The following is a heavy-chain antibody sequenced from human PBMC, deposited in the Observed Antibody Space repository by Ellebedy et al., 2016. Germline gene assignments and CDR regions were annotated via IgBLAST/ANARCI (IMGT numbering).Heavy chain of an antibody. CDR2: IDQDGSGK. Sequence: GESLKISCVASGFTFSNYWMTWVRQVPGKGLEWVANIDQDGSGKNYVDSIKGRFIISRDNAKNSLYLQMNSLRVEDTAVYYCARSRRQTEYLGLVWGQGTTVTVSS. CDR1: GFTFSNYW. CDR3: ARSRRQTEYLGLV. V-gene: IGHV3-7*03. D-gene: IGHD2/OR15-2a*01. J-gene: IGHJ6*02.